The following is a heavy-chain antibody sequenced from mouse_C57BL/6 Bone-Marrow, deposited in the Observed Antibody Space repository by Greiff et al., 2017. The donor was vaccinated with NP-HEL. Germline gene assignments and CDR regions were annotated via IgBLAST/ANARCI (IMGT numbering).Heavy chain of an antibody. J-gene: IGHJ1*03. CDR3: TTPITTVPWYFDV. Sequence: EVQGVESGAELVRPGASVKLSCTASGFNIKDDYMHWVKQRPEQGLEWIGWIDPENGDTEYASKFQGKATITADTSSNTAYLQLSSLTSEDTAVYYCTTPITTVPWYFDVWGTGTTVTVSS. D-gene: IGHD1-1*01. CDR2: IDPENGDT. CDR1: GFNIKDDY. V-gene: IGHV14-4*01.